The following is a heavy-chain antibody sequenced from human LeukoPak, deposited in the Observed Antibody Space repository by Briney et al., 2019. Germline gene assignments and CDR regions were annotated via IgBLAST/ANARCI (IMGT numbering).Heavy chain of an antibody. V-gene: IGHV1-69*05. D-gene: IGHD6-6*01. J-gene: IGHJ6*03. CDR2: IIPIFGTA. Sequence: SVKVSCKASGATFSSYAISWVRHAPGQGLEWMGGIIPIFGTANYAQKFQGRVTITTDESTSTAYMELSSLRSEDTAVYYCASSSSAAYYYYYYYMDVWGKGTTVAVSS. CDR1: GATFSSYA. CDR3: ASSSSAAYYYYYYYMDV.